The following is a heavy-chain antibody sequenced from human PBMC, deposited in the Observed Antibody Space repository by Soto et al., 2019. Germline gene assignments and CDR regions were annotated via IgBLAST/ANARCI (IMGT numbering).Heavy chain of an antibody. CDR3: ARDDVLCDGGRCYGVPLDV. CDR2: IWYDGSNK. J-gene: IGHJ6*04. CDR1: EFTFSSYA. Sequence: GGSLRLSCAASEFTFSSYAMNWVRQAPGKGLEWVAVIWYDGSNKYYADSVKGQFTISRDNSKNTLYLQMDSLRAEDTAVYYCARDDVLCDGGRCYGVPLDVWGKGTTVTVSS. D-gene: IGHD2-15*01. V-gene: IGHV3-33*08.